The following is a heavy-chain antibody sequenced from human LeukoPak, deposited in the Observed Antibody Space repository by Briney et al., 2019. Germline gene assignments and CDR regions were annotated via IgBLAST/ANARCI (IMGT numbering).Heavy chain of an antibody. J-gene: IGHJ4*02. CDR3: ARGSYSSSWYDFDY. CDR2: MNPNSGNT. D-gene: IGHD6-13*01. CDR1: GYTFTSYD. Sequence: ASVKVSCKSSGYTFTSYDINWVRQATGQGLEWMGWMNPNSGNTGYAQKFQGRVTVTRNTSISTAYLELSSLRSEDTAVYYFARGSYSSSWYDFDYWGQGTLVTVSS. V-gene: IGHV1-8*03.